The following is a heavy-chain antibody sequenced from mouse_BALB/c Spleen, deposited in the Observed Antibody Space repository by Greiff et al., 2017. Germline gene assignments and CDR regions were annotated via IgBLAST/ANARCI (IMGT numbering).Heavy chain of an antibody. CDR1: GFNIKDTY. J-gene: IGHJ2*01. D-gene: IGHD1-1*01. CDR3: ASSYYDSPHFDY. V-gene: IGHV14-3*02. CDR2: IDPANGNT. Sequence: VQLQQPGAELVKPGASVKLSCTASGFNIKDTYMHWVKQRPEQGLEWIGRIDPANGNTKYDPKFQGKATITADTSYNTAYLQLSGLTSEDTAVYYCASSYYDSPHFDYWGQGTTLTVSS.